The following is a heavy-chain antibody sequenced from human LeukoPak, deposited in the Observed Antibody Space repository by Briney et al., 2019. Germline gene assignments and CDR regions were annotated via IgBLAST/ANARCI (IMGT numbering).Heavy chain of an antibody. CDR2: INHSGST. CDR3: ARVYYDYVWGSYRYTGWFDP. V-gene: IGHV4-34*01. Sequence: SETLSLTCAVYGGSFSGYYWGWIRQPPGKGLEWIGEINHSGSTNYNPSLKSRVTISVDTSKNQFSLKLSSVTAADTAVYYCARVYYDYVWGSYRYTGWFDPWGQGTLVTVSS. J-gene: IGHJ5*02. D-gene: IGHD3-16*02. CDR1: GGSFSGYY.